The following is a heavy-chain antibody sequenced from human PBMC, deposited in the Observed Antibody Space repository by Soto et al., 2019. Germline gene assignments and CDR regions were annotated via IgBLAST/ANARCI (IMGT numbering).Heavy chain of an antibody. CDR1: GGSFSGYY. D-gene: IGHD2-15*01. J-gene: IGHJ4*02. V-gene: IGHV4-34*01. CDR3: AGQYCSGGSCSVDY. Sequence: SETLSLTCAVYGGSFSGYYWSWIRQPPGKGLEWIGEINHSGSTNYNPSLKSRVTISVDTSKNQFSQKLSSVTAADMAVFYCAGQYCSGGSCSVDYWGQGTLVTVSS. CDR2: INHSGST.